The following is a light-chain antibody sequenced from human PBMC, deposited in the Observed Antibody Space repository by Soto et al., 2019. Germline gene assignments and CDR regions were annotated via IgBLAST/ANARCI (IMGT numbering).Light chain of an antibody. Sequence: DIQMGQSPSTLSAAVGDRVTITCRASQSISRWLAWDQQKPGKAREHLIYDASSLESGITYRFSGSGSGTDFTLTISSLQPEDFATYYCQQYNSYPPPFGGGTKVDSK. J-gene: IGKJ4*01. CDR3: QQYNSYPPP. CDR2: DAS. CDR1: QSISRW. V-gene: IGKV1-5*01.